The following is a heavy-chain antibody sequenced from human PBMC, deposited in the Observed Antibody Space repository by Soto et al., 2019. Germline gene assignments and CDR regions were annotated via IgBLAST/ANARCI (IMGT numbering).Heavy chain of an antibody. CDR3: AKARYYYDSSGQDY. Sequence: PGGSLRLSCAASGFTFSSYAMSWVRQAPGKGLEWVSAISGSGGSTYYADSVKGRFTISRDNSKNTLYLQMNSLRAEDTAVYYCAKARYYYDSSGQDYWGQGTLVTVSS. V-gene: IGHV3-23*01. D-gene: IGHD3-22*01. J-gene: IGHJ4*02. CDR1: GFTFSSYA. CDR2: ISGSGGST.